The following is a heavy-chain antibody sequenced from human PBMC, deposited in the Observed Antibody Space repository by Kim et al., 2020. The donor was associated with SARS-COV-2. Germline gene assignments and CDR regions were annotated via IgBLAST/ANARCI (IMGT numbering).Heavy chain of an antibody. J-gene: IGHJ6*02. Sequence: SETLSLTCTVSGGSISSSSYYWGWIRQPPGKVLEWIGSIYYSGSTYYNPSLKSRVTISVDTSKNQFSLKLSSVTAADTAVYYCARADFWSGYYTGIYGMDVWGQGTTVTVSS. CDR1: GGSISSSSYY. D-gene: IGHD3-3*01. CDR2: IYYSGST. CDR3: ARADFWSGYYTGIYGMDV. V-gene: IGHV4-39*01.